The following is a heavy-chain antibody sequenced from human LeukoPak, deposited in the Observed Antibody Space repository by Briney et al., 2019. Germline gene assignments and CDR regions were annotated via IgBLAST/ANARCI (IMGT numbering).Heavy chain of an antibody. Sequence: PSETLSLTCTVSGGSISSSSYYWGWIRQPPGKGLEWIGSIHYSGSTYYNPSLKSRVTISVDTSKNQFSLKLSSVTAADTAVYYCARGAYSSGWYWFDPWGQGTLVTVSS. D-gene: IGHD6-19*01. CDR1: GGSISSSSYY. V-gene: IGHV4-39*01. J-gene: IGHJ5*02. CDR2: IHYSGST. CDR3: ARGAYSSGWYWFDP.